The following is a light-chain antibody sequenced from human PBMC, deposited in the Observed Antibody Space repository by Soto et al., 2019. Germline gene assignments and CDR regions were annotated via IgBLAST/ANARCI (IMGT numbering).Light chain of an antibody. J-gene: IGKJ1*01. CDR2: KAS. Sequence: DIQMTQSPSTLSASVGDRVNITCRVSQSISSWLAWYQQKPGKAPKLLIYKASSLESGVPSRFSGSGSGTEFTLTISSLQPDDFATYYCQQYNSYSRTFGQGTKVEIK. V-gene: IGKV1-5*03. CDR1: QSISSW. CDR3: QQYNSYSRT.